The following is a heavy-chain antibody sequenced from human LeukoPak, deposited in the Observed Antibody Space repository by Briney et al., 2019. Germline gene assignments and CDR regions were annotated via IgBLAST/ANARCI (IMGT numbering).Heavy chain of an antibody. J-gene: IGHJ6*03. V-gene: IGHV3-23*01. CDR2: IGGSDGRT. CDR1: GFTFSTYA. D-gene: IGHD3-22*01. CDR3: AKDSSSYDWGYMDV. Sequence: GGSLRLSCAASGFTFSTYARSWVRQAPGKGLEWVSLIGGSDGRTRYADSVKGRFTISRDNSKNTLYLEMNSLRAEDTAVYYCAKDSSSYDWGYMDVWGKGTTVTISS.